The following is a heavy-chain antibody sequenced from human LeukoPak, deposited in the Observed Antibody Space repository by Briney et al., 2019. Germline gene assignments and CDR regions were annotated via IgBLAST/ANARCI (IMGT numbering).Heavy chain of an antibody. D-gene: IGHD3-3*01. J-gene: IGHJ4*02. CDR2: IGGDAVST. Sequence: PGGSLRLSCAASGFTFSSYAMSWVRQAPGKGLEWVSAIGGDAVSTYYADSVKGRFSISRDNSKNTLYLQMNSLRADDTAVYYCAKDLWKADYWGQGILVTVPS. CDR1: GFTFSSYA. CDR3: AKDLWKADY. V-gene: IGHV3-23*01.